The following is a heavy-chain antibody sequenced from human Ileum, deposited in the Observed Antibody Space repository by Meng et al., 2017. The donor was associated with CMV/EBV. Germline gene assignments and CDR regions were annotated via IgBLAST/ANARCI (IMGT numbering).Heavy chain of an antibody. CDR3: VRENWYYDF. J-gene: IGHJ4*02. D-gene: IGHD1-1*01. V-gene: IGHV1-2*02. Sequence: QVLLVQSWTGVKKPGASVNVSCKTSGYTFTANHLHWVRQAPGQGLEWMGWIYPLNGDTYFAQKFQDRVTMTRDTSITTAYMELSSLTSDDTAIYYCVRENWYYDFWGQGTLVTVSS. CDR1: GYTFTANH. CDR2: IYPLNGDT.